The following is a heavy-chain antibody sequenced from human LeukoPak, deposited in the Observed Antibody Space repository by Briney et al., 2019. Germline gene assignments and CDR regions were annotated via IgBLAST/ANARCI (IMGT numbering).Heavy chain of an antibody. Sequence: SETLSLTCTVSGGSISSYYWSWIRQPPGKGLEWIGYIYNRGSTNYNPSLKSRVTISVDTSKNQFSLKLRSVTAADTAVYYCARDRPGIAVAGDAFDIWGQGTMVTVAS. CDR3: ARDRPGIAVAGDAFDI. V-gene: IGHV4-59*01. D-gene: IGHD6-19*01. CDR2: IYNRGST. CDR1: GGSISSYY. J-gene: IGHJ3*02.